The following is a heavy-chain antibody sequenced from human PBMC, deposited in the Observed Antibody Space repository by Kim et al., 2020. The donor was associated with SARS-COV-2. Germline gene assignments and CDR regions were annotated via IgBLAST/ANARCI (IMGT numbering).Heavy chain of an antibody. J-gene: IGHJ6*02. V-gene: IGHV7-4-1*02. CDR3: ARRRVRGIHDMDV. Sequence: ASVKVSCKASGYTFNTYAMNWVRQAPGQRLEWMGWINSNTGNPMYAQGFTGRFVFSLAPSVSTANLQISSLEAEDSAVYYCARRRVRGIHDMDVWGQGTTVTVSS. D-gene: IGHD3-10*01. CDR1: GYTFNTYA. CDR2: INSNTGNP.